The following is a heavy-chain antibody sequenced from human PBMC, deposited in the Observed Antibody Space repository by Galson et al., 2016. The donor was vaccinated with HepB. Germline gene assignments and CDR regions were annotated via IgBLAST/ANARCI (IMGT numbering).Heavy chain of an antibody. V-gene: IGHV3-23*01. CDR1: GFTFGSYP. D-gene: IGHD3-9*01. J-gene: IGHJ6*02. CDR2: ISSSGHKT. Sequence: SLRLSCAASGFTFGSYPMSWVRQAPGEGLEWVSAISSSGHKTYYTDSVKGRFTISRDNAKNTLYLQMNSLRAEDTAVYYCAGDNVLRYFDWTTLNYYYGMDVWGQGTTVTVSS. CDR3: AGDNVLRYFDWTTLNYYYGMDV.